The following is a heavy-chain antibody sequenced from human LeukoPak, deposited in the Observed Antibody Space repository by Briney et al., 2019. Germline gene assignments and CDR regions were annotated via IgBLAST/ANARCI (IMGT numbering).Heavy chain of an antibody. D-gene: IGHD1-7*01. CDR3: ARKSGYNWNYAGVDY. CDR1: GGSFSGYY. V-gene: IGHV4-34*01. J-gene: IGHJ4*02. CDR2: INHSGST. Sequence: SETLSLTCAVYGGSFSGYYWSWIRQPPGKGLEWIGEINHSGSTNYNPSLKSRVTISVDTSKNQFSLKLSSVTAADTAVYYCARKSGYNWNYAGVDYWGQGTLVTVSS.